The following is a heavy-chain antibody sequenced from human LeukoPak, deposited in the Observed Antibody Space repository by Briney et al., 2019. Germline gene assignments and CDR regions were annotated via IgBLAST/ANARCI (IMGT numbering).Heavy chain of an antibody. J-gene: IGHJ5*02. Sequence: SETLSLTCTVSGGSISSYYWSWIRQPPGKGLEWIGYIYYSGSTYYNPSLRSRVTISVDTSKNQFSLKLSSVTAADTAVYYCARSEDVNYGDYVRWPSWFDPWGQGTLVTVSS. V-gene: IGHV4-59*12. CDR3: ARSEDVNYGDYVRWPSWFDP. CDR1: GGSISSYY. D-gene: IGHD4-17*01. CDR2: IYYSGST.